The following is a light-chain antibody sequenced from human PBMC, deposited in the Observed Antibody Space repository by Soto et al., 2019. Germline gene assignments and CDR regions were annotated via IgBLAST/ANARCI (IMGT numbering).Light chain of an antibody. Sequence: DIQMTQSPSSLSASAGDRVTITCRASQGISNYLAWYQQKPGKVPKLLIYAASTLQSGVPSRFSGSGSGTDFTLTINSLQPEDVANYYSQKSNAAPRTFGGGTKVEIK. J-gene: IGKJ4*01. CDR1: QGISNY. CDR3: QKSNAAPRT. V-gene: IGKV1-27*01. CDR2: AAS.